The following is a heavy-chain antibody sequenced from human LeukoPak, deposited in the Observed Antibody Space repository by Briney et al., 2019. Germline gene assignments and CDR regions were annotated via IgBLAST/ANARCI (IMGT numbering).Heavy chain of an antibody. CDR2: ISSSSSYI. V-gene: IGHV3-21*01. CDR1: GFTFSSYS. CDR3: ERDRGYCSSTSCYFYYYYYMDV. J-gene: IGHJ6*03. D-gene: IGHD2-2*01. Sequence: PGGSLRLSCAASGFTFSSYSMNWVRQAPGKGLEWVSSISSSSSYIYYADSVKGRFTISRDNAKNSLYLQMNSLRAEDTAVYYCERDRGYCSSTSCYFYYYYYMDVWGKGTTVTVSS.